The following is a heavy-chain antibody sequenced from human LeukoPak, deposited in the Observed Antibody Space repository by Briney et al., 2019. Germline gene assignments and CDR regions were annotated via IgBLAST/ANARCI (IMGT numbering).Heavy chain of an antibody. CDR1: GGSISSYY. Sequence: SETLSLTCTVSGGSISSYYWNWIRQPAGKGLEWIGRIYTSGTTNYNPSLKSRLTMSLDTSKNQIPLKLSSVTAADTAVYYCARAGDSGYYHIDYWGQGTLVTVST. V-gene: IGHV4-4*07. CDR2: IYTSGTT. CDR3: ARAGDSGYYHIDY. J-gene: IGHJ4*02. D-gene: IGHD3-22*01.